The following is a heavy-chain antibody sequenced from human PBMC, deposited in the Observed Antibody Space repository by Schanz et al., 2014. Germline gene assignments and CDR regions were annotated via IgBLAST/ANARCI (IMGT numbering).Heavy chain of an antibody. CDR2: VFPNGIT. V-gene: IGHV4-61*02. CDR1: GGSIRSGTYY. Sequence: QVQLQESGPGLVKPSQTLSLTCTVSGGSIRSGTYYWSWIRQPARKALEWVGRVFPNGITNYNPPLKSRSPIPLAPSKIHFSLPLPFLTAADTAVYYCARDTTWRLALWGRGTLVTVSS. J-gene: IGHJ2*01. D-gene: IGHD1-1*01. CDR3: ARDTTWRLAL.